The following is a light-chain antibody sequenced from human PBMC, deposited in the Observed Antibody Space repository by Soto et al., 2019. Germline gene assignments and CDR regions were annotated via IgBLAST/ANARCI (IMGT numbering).Light chain of an antibody. CDR2: SAS. Sequence: EIVMTQSPATLSVSPGERXXLSCRASQSISTELAWYQQKPGQPPRLLIYSASTRATGVPARFTGSGSGSECTLTISGLQSEDFAVYYCQQGHNWPLTFGQGTRLEI. CDR3: QQGHNWPLT. V-gene: IGKV3-15*01. CDR1: QSISTE. J-gene: IGKJ2*01.